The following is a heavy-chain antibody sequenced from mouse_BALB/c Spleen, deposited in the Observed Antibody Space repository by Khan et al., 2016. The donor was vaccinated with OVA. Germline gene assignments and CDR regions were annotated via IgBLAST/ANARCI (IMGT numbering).Heavy chain of an antibody. Sequence: EVELQASGPGLVKPSQSLSLTCTVTGYSITSDYAWNWIRQFPGNKLEWMGYITYSGSTSYTPSLKSRFSITRDTSKNQFFLQLNSLTTEDTATYYCARGRAYWGQGTLVTVSA. V-gene: IGHV3-2*02. CDR3: ARGRAY. D-gene: IGHD3-3*01. J-gene: IGHJ3*01. CDR2: ITYSGST. CDR1: GYSITSDYA.